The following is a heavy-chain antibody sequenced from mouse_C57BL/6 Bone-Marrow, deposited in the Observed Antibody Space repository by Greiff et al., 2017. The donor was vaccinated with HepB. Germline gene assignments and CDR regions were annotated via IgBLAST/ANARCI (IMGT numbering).Heavy chain of an antibody. CDR3: ARGGGSSYMNY. D-gene: IGHD1-1*01. J-gene: IGHJ2*01. CDR1: GYAFSSSW. CDR2: IYPGDGDT. Sequence: QVQLQQSGPELVKPGASVKISCKASGYAFSSSWMNWVKQRPGKGLEWIGRIYPGDGDTNYNGKFKGKATLTADKSSSTAYMQLSSLTSEDSAVYFCARGGGSSYMNYWGQGTTLTVSS. V-gene: IGHV1-82*01.